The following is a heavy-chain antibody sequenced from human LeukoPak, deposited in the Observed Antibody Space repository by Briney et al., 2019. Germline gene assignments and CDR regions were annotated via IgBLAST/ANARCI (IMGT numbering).Heavy chain of an antibody. V-gene: IGHV4-31*03. CDR2: IYDSGST. D-gene: IGHD1-14*01. J-gene: IGHJ4*02. CDR1: GGAISSGDYY. CDR3: ARGGDRRGFDY. Sequence: PSQTLSLTCTVSGGAISSGDYYWSWIRQHPGKGLEWIGYIYDSGSTYDNPSFKSRVTISVDTSKNHFSLRLSSVTAADTAVCYCARGGDRRGFDYWGQGTLVTVSS.